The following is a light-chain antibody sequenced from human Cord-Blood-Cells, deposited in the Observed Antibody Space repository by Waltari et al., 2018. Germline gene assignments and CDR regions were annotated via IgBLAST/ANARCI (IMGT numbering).Light chain of an antibody. CDR3: QQYDNLLT. CDR1: QNISNY. CDR2: DAS. J-gene: IGKJ3*01. V-gene: IGKV1-33*01. Sequence: DIQMTQSPSSLSASVGDRVTITCQASQNISNYLNWYQQKPGKATKLLIYDASNLETGVPSRFSGSGSGTDFTFTISSLQPEYIATYYCQQYDNLLTFGPGTKVDIK.